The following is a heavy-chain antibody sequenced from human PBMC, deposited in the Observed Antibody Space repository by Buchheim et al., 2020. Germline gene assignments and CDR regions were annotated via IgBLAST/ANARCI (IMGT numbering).Heavy chain of an antibody. J-gene: IGHJ6*02. V-gene: IGHV3-74*01. D-gene: IGHD2-15*01. Sequence: EVQLVESGGGLVQPGGSLRLSCAASGFTFSSYWMHWVRQAPGKGLVWVSRINSDGSSTSYADSVKGRFTISSDNAKNTLYLQMNSLRAEDTAVYYCARETYSGDRINYYYYGMDVWGQGTT. CDR1: GFTFSSYW. CDR2: INSDGSST. CDR3: ARETYSGDRINYYYYGMDV.